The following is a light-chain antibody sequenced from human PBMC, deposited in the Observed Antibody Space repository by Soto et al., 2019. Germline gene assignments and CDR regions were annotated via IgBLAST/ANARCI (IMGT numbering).Light chain of an antibody. CDR3: YSDTSSGTNV. CDR1: SSDIGGYNF. J-gene: IGLJ1*01. CDR2: EVN. Sequence: HSVLTQPASVSASPGQSITISCTGTSSDIGGYNFVSWYQQHPGKAPKLMIYEVNKRPSGVSNRFSGSKSGNTASLTISGLQAEDEADYYCYSDTSSGTNVFGTGTKVTVL. V-gene: IGLV2-14*01.